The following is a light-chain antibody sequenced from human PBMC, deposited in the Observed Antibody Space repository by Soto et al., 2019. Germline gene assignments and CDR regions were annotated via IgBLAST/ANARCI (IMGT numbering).Light chain of an antibody. Sequence: DIQMTQSPSALSASVGDRATITCRASQSISSWLAWYQQKPGKAPKLLIYDASTLQSGVPSRYSGSGSGTEFTLTISNLQPDDFATYYCQQYESYSPLTFGQGTKVDIK. V-gene: IGKV1-5*01. CDR1: QSISSW. CDR2: DAS. CDR3: QQYESYSPLT. J-gene: IGKJ1*01.